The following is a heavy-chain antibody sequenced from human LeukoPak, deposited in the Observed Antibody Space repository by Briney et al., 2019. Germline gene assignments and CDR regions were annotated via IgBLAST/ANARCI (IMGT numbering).Heavy chain of an antibody. Sequence: GGSLRLSCAASGFTLSSYAMHWVRQAPGKGLEWVAVISYDGSNKYYADSVKGRFTISRDNSKNTLYLQMNSLRAEDTAVYYCARRSPAMATQKPFDYWGQGTLVTVSS. CDR3: ARRSPAMATQKPFDY. J-gene: IGHJ4*02. V-gene: IGHV3-30*04. CDR2: ISYDGSNK. D-gene: IGHD5-18*01. CDR1: GFTLSSYA.